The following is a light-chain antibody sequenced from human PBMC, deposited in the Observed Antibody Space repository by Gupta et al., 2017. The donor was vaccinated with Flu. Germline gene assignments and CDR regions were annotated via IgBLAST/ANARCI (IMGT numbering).Light chain of an antibody. CDR3: QQYGSSPPYT. V-gene: IGKV3-20*01. CDR1: HSVTRNF. J-gene: IGKJ2*01. Sequence: ESVLTQSPGTLSLSLGHRATLSCRASHSVTRNFLAWYQQKPGQAPRLLIYNASNRATGIPDRFSGSGSGTDFTLTISRLEPEDFAVYYCQQYGSSPPYTFGQGTKLEI. CDR2: NAS.